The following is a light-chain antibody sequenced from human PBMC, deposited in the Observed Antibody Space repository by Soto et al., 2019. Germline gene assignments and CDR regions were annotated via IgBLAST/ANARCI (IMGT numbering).Light chain of an antibody. J-gene: IGKJ4*01. V-gene: IGKV1-5*01. CDR3: QQYNSYPRT. CDR2: HAS. CDR1: QSISSW. Sequence: DIQMTQSPSTLPASVGDRVTITCRASQSISSWLAWYQQKPGTAPKVLIYHASNLQSGVPSRFSGSGSGTEFTLTISSLQPDDFATYYCQQYNSYPRTFGGGTKVDIK.